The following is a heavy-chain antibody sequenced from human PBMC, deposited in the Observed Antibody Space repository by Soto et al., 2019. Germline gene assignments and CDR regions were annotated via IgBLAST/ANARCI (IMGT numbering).Heavy chain of an antibody. D-gene: IGHD4-17*01. V-gene: IGHV3-11*01. CDR3: ARGRLRYYYYGMDV. Sequence: GGSLRLSCAASGFTFSAYYMSWIRQAPGKGLEWVSYISSSGSTIYYADSVKGRFTISRDNAKNSLYLQMNSLRAEDTAVYYCARGRLRYYYYGMDVWGQGTTVTVSS. J-gene: IGHJ6*02. CDR1: GFTFSAYY. CDR2: ISSSGSTI.